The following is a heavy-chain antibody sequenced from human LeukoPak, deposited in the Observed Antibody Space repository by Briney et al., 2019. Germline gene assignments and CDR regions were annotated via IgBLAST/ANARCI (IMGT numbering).Heavy chain of an antibody. D-gene: IGHD3-10*01. CDR2: MYYSGST. CDR1: GGSISSSSYY. J-gene: IGHJ3*02. CDR3: ARWGYYGSRRAFDI. Sequence: SETLSLTCTVSGGSISSSSYYWGWIRQPPGKGLEWVGNMYYSGSTYYNPSLGGRVTISVDTSKNQFSLKLSSVTAADTAVYYCARWGYYGSRRAFDIWGQGTMVTVSS. V-gene: IGHV4-39*01.